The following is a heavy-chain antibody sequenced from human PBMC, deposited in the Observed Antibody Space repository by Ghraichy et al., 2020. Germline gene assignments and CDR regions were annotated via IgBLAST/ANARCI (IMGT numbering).Heavy chain of an antibody. D-gene: IGHD3-3*01. J-gene: IGHJ5*02. V-gene: IGHV1-2*04. CDR3: ARTQGGEEYDFWSGYHGGDWFDP. CDR2: INPNSGGT. CDR1: GYTFTGYY. Sequence: ASVKVSCKASGYTFTGYYMHWVRQAPGQGLEWMGWINPNSGGTNYAQKFQGWVTMSRDTSISTAYMELSRLRSDDTAVYYCARTQGGEEYDFWSGYHGGDWFDPWGQGTLVTVSS.